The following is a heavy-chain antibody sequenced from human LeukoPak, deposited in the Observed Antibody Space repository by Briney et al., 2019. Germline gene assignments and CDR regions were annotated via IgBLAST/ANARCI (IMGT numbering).Heavy chain of an antibody. J-gene: IGHJ6*02. Sequence: SQTLSLTCAISGXSVSSNSATWNWIRQSPSRGLEWLGRTHYRSKWYNEYAVSVKSRITINPDTSKNQFSLQLNSVTPEDTAVYYCARGGYYYYGMDVWGQGTTVTVSS. CDR2: THYRSKWYN. V-gene: IGHV6-1*01. CDR3: ARGGYYYYGMDV. CDR1: GXSVSSNSAT.